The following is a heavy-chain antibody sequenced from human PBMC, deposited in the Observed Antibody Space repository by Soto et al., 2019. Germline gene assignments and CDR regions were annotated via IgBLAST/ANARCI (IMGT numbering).Heavy chain of an antibody. V-gene: IGHV1-18*01. J-gene: IGHJ5*02. CDR1: GYTFTSYG. D-gene: IGHD6-19*01. CDR2: ISAYNGNT. CDR3: ARLPGIAVAGTWWFDP. Sequence: ASVKVSCKASGYTFTSYGISWVRQAPGQGLEWMGWISAYNGNTNYAQKLQGRVTMTTDTSTSTAYMELRSLRSDDTAVYYCARLPGIAVAGTWWFDPWGQGTLVTVSS.